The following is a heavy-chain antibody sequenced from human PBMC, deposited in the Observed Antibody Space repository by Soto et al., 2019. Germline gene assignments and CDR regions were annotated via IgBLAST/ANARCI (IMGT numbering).Heavy chain of an antibody. J-gene: IGHJ5*02. Sequence: GGSLRLSCAASGFTFSSYNMNWVRQAPGKGLEWVSYISNSTIYYAESVKGRFTISRDNAKNSLYLQMKSLRAEDTAVYYCAREGDSSGWYNWFDPWGQGT. CDR2: ISNSTI. V-gene: IGHV3-48*01. CDR1: GFTFSSYN. D-gene: IGHD3-22*01. CDR3: AREGDSSGWYNWFDP.